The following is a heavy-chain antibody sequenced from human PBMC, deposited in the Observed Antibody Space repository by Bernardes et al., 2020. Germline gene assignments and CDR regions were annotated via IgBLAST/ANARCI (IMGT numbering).Heavy chain of an antibody. J-gene: IGHJ5*02. CDR1: GYTFTSYG. CDR2: ISAYNGNT. CDR3: ARIGESSGYYPAPLDWLGP. V-gene: IGHV1-18*01. Sequence: ASVKVSCKASGYTFTSYGISWVRQAPGQGLAWMGWISAYNGNTNYAQKLQGRVTMTTDTSTSTAYMELRSLRSDDTAVYYCARIGESSGYYPAPLDWLGPWRQGTLVTVTS. D-gene: IGHD3-22*01.